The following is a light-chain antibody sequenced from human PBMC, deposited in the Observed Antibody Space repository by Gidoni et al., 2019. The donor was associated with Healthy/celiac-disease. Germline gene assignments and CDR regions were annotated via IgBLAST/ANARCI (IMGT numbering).Light chain of an antibody. CDR1: QSISSW. Sequence: DIQITQSPSTLSASVGDRVNITCRASQSISSWLAWYQQKPGKAPKLLIYDASSLESGVPSRFSGSGSGTEFTLTISSLQPDDFATYYCQQYNSYPWTFGQGTKVEIK. J-gene: IGKJ1*01. CDR3: QQYNSYPWT. V-gene: IGKV1-5*01. CDR2: DAS.